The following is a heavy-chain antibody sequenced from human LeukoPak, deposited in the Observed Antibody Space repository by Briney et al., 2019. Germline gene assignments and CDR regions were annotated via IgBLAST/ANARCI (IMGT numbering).Heavy chain of an antibody. Sequence: SETLSLTCTVSGGSISSYYWSWIRQPPGKGLEWIGYIYYSGSTNYNPSLKSRVTISVDTPKNQFSLKLSSVTAADTAVYYCARAGGDGYNLGLDYWGQGTLVTVSS. J-gene: IGHJ4*02. V-gene: IGHV4-59*01. CDR3: ARAGGDGYNLGLDY. CDR2: IYYSGST. CDR1: GGSISSYY. D-gene: IGHD5-24*01.